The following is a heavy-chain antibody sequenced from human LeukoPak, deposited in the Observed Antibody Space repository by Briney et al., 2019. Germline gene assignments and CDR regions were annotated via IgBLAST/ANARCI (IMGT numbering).Heavy chain of an antibody. Sequence: AASVKVSCKASGDAFTIYGISWVRQAPGQGLEWMGWINPDNGGTNYAQKFQGRVTMTRDMSISTAYMELSRLRSAETAVYYCAKDPSNSGYDYLYYFDYWGQGTLVTVSS. CDR1: GDAFTIYG. J-gene: IGHJ4*02. D-gene: IGHD5-12*01. CDR3: AKDPSNSGYDYLYYFDY. V-gene: IGHV1-2*02. CDR2: INPDNGGT.